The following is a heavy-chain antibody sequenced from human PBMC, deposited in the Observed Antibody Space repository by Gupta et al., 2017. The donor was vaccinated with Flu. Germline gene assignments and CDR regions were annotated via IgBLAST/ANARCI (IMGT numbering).Heavy chain of an antibody. J-gene: IGHJ4*02. CDR2: MKYGSSI. CDR1: GDSISSSSYH. D-gene: IGHD6-25*01. V-gene: IGHV4-39*01. Sequence: QLQLQESGPGLVKPSETLSLTCTVSGDSISSSSYHWGWIRQPPGKGLEWIGSMKYGSSINYRPSLKSRLTISADTSKNQLSLKLTSVTAADTAVYFCARDTGAASSDYWGQGTLVTVSS. CDR3: ARDTGAASSDY.